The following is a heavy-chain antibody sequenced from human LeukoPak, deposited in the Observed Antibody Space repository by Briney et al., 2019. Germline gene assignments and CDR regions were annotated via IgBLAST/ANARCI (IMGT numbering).Heavy chain of an antibody. Sequence: SETLSLTCTVSGGSISSYYWSWIRQPPGKGLEWIGYIYYSGSTNYNPSLKSRVAISVDTSKNQFSLKLSSVTAADTAVYYCARARRGSSSSGDLFDYWGQGTLVTVSS. CDR1: GGSISSYY. D-gene: IGHD6-6*01. CDR3: ARARRGSSSSGDLFDY. CDR2: IYYSGST. V-gene: IGHV4-59*01. J-gene: IGHJ4*02.